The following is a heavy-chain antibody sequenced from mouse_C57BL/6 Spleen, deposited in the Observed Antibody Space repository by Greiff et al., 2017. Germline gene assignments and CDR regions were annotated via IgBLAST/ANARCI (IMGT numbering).Heavy chain of an antibody. D-gene: IGHD3-2*02. J-gene: IGHJ4*01. CDR1: GFSLTRYG. Sequence: QVQLQQSGPGLVQPSQSLSITCKVSGFSLTRYGVHWVRQSPGKGPEWMGVIWSGGSTACNAAFISRLSLSKDNSQCHVFFKMNRLQADDSAIYYCARKGQLREGPYAMDYWGQGTSVTVSS. V-gene: IGHV2-2*01. CDR3: ARKGQLREGPYAMDY. CDR2: IWSGGST.